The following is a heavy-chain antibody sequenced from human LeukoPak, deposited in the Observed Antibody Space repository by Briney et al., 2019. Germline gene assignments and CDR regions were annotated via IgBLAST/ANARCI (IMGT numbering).Heavy chain of an antibody. CDR3: AKGNYDFWSGGAYYFDY. D-gene: IGHD3-3*01. CDR1: GFTFSSYA. CDR2: ISGSGGST. Sequence: GGSLRLSCAASGFTFSSYAMSWVRQAPGKGLEWVSAISGSGGSTYYADSVKGRFTISRDNSKNTLYLQMNSLRAEDTAVYYCAKGNYDFWSGGAYYFDYWGQGTLVTVSS. J-gene: IGHJ4*02. V-gene: IGHV3-23*01.